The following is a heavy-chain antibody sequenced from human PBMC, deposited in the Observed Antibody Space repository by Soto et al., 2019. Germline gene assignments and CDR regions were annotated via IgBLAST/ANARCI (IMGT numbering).Heavy chain of an antibody. J-gene: IGHJ5*02. V-gene: IGHV3-23*01. CDR1: TFTFSTYA. D-gene: IGHD2-15*01. Sequence: EVQLLESGGDLVQPGGSLRLSYAASTFTFSTYAMSWVRQAPGRGLEWVSSISGSGASTYYADSVKGRFTISRDNSKSIVFLQMTSLRAEDTAIYYCAKWVAATPNWFDPWGQGTLVTVSS. CDR2: ISGSGAST. CDR3: AKWVAATPNWFDP.